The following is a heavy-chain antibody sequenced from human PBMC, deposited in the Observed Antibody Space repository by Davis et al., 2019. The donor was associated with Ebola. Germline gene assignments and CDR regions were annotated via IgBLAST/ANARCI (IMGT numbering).Heavy chain of an antibody. CDR2: IKQDGSEK. Sequence: PGGSLRLSCAVSGFTFSNSWMSWVRQAPGKGLEWVANIKQDGSEKYYVDSVKGRFTISRDNAKNSLYLQMNSLRAEDTAVYYCARAYYMDVWGKGTTVTVSS. CDR1: GFTFSNSW. V-gene: IGHV3-7*01. CDR3: ARAYYMDV. J-gene: IGHJ6*03.